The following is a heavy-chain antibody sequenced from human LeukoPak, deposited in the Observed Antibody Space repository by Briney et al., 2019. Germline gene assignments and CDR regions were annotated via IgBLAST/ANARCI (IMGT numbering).Heavy chain of an antibody. D-gene: IGHD6-13*01. V-gene: IGHV1-69*05. CDR2: IIPIFGTA. CDR1: GGTFSSYA. J-gene: IGHJ4*02. Sequence: SVKVSXKASGGTFSSYAISWVRQAPGQGLEWMGRIIPIFGTANYAQKFQGRVTITTDESTSTAHMELSSLRSEDTAVYYCARGESIAAADPFDYWGQGTLVTVSS. CDR3: ARGESIAAADPFDY.